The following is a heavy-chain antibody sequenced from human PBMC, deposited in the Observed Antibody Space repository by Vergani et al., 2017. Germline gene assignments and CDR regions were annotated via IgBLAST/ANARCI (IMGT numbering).Heavy chain of an antibody. CDR2: MYHIGST. V-gene: IGHV4-59*01. D-gene: IGHD3-10*01. CDR1: GGSMSGYY. Sequence: QVRLQESGPGLVKPSETLSLTCSVSGGSMSGYYWRWIRQPPGKELEWIGYMYHIGSTNYNPSLETRVTITGDTSKNQFSLKLNSVTAADTAVYYCGRVADFYGLGSRLLDLWGQGILVTVSS. J-gene: IGHJ5*02. CDR3: GRVADFYGLGSRLLDL.